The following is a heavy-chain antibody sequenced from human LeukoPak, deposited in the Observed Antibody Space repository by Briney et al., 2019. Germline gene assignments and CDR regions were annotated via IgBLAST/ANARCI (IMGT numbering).Heavy chain of an antibody. CDR2: ISSSSSYI. D-gene: IGHD4-17*01. CDR3: ARVGFGDRDAFDI. CDR1: GFTFSSYG. Sequence: GGSLRLSCAASGFTFSSYGMNWVRQAPGKGLEWVSSISSSSSYIYYADSVKGRFTISRDNAKNSLYLQMNSLRAEDTAVYYCARVGFGDRDAFDIWGQGTMVTVSS. V-gene: IGHV3-21*01. J-gene: IGHJ3*02.